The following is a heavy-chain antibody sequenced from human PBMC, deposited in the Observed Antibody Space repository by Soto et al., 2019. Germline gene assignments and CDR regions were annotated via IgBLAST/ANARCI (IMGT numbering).Heavy chain of an antibody. D-gene: IGHD6-13*01. CDR1: GDSVSSRFW. Sequence: QVELQESGPGLVKPSGTLSLTCAVSGDSVSSRFWWSWVRQSPGKGLEWIGEIYHSGSANYNPSLKSRVTMSVDNSKTRFSLKLNSVTAADTAVYYCARYNAASGTYYFDYWGQGTLVTVSS. CDR3: ARYNAASGTYYFDY. V-gene: IGHV4-4*02. J-gene: IGHJ4*02. CDR2: IYHSGSA.